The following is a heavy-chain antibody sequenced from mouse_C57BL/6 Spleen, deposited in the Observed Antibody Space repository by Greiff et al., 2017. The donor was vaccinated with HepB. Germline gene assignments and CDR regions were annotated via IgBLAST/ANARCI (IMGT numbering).Heavy chain of an antibody. D-gene: IGHD2-5*01. J-gene: IGHJ3*01. V-gene: IGHV14-4*01. Sequence: EVQLVESGAELVRPGASVKLSCTASGFNIKDDYMHWVKQRSEQGLEWIGWIDPENGDTEYASKFQGQATITADTSSNTAYLQLSSLTSEDTAVYYCTTEGYSNLFAYWGQGTLVTVSA. CDR1: GFNIKDDY. CDR2: IDPENGDT. CDR3: TTEGYSNLFAY.